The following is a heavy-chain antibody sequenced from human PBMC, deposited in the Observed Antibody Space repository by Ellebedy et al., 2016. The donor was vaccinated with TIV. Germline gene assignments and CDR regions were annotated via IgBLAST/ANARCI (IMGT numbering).Heavy chain of an antibody. CDR1: GGSFSNYY. CDR3: ARGRLYGGPQLGGWFDP. Sequence: MPSETLSLTCAVYGGSFSNYYWSSIRQSPGKGLEWIGEIRHDGSTNYNPSLKSRVTMSVDTSKDQFPLSLTSVTAADTAIYYCARGRLYGGPQLGGWFDPWGEGTLVTVSS. CDR2: IRHDGST. D-gene: IGHD4-23*01. V-gene: IGHV4-34*01. J-gene: IGHJ5*02.